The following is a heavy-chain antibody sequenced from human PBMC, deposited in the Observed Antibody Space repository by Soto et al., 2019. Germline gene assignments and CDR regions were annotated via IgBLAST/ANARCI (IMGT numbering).Heavy chain of an antibody. Sequence: GGSLRLSCAASGFTFSSYSMNWVRQAPGKGLEWVSSISSSSSYIYYADSVQGRFIISRDNAKNSLFLQMNSLRAEDTAVYYCARADSGSYYGDYYYYYGMDVWGQGTTVTVSS. CDR1: GFTFSSYS. V-gene: IGHV3-21*01. J-gene: IGHJ6*02. CDR3: ARADSGSYYGDYYYYYGMDV. CDR2: ISSSSSYI. D-gene: IGHD1-26*01.